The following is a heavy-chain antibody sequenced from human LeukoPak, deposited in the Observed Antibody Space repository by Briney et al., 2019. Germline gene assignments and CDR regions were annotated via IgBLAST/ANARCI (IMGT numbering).Heavy chain of an antibody. CDR3: ANGFLPLPIEDWFDP. V-gene: IGHV3-30*02. CDR2: IRYDGSNK. CDR1: GFTFSSYG. D-gene: IGHD3-10*01. J-gene: IGHJ5*02. Sequence: PGGSLRLSCAASGFTFSSYGMHWVRQAPGKGLEWVAFIRYDGSNKYYADSVKGRFTISRDNSKNTLHLQMNSLRAEDTAVYYCANGFLPLPIEDWFDPWGQGILVTVSS.